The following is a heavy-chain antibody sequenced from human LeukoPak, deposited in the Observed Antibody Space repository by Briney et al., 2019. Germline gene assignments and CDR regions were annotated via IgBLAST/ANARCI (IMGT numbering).Heavy chain of an antibody. J-gene: IGHJ4*02. V-gene: IGHV3-23*01. CDR1: GFTFSSYA. Sequence: GGSLRLSCAASGFTFSSYAMSWVRQAPGKGLEWVSAISGSGGSTYHADSVKGRFTISRDNSKNTLYLQMNSLRAEDTAVYYCAKVPSYYYDSSGYRRGVDYWGQGTLVTVSS. CDR2: ISGSGGST. D-gene: IGHD3-22*01. CDR3: AKVPSYYYDSSGYRRGVDY.